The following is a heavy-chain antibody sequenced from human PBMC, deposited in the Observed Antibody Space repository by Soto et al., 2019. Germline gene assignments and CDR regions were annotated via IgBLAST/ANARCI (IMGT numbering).Heavy chain of an antibody. J-gene: IGHJ6*02. CDR3: ARESVDTAMGGGYYYGMGV. CDR2: ISSSGSTI. D-gene: IGHD5-18*01. Sequence: GGSLRLSCAASGFTYSSYAMSWVRQAPGRGLEWVSYISSSGSTIYYADSVKGRFTISRDDAKNSLYLQMNSLRAEDTAVYYCARESVDTAMGGGYYYGMGVWGQGTTVTVSS. V-gene: IGHV3-48*03. CDR1: GFTYSSYA.